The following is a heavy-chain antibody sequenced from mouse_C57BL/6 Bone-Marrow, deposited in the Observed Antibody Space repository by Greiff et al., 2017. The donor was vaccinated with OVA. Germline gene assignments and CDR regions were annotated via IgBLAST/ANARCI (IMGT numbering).Heavy chain of an antibody. CDR2: ISSGGSYT. V-gene: IGHV5-6*02. CDR1: GFTFSSYG. D-gene: IGHD4-1*01. CDR3: ARRGSAWFAY. J-gene: IGHJ3*01. Sequence: EVKLVESGGDLVKPGGSLKLSCAASGFTFSSYGMSWVRQTPDKRLEWVATISSGGSYTYYPDSVKGLFTISRDNAKNTLYLQMSSLKSEDTAMYYCARRGSAWFAYWGQGTLVTVSA.